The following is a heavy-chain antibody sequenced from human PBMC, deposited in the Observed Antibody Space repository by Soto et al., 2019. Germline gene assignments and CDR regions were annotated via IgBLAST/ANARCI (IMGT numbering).Heavy chain of an antibody. J-gene: IGHJ3*02. V-gene: IGHV1-3*01. CDR3: ARAMVRAQGTDAFDI. CDR1: GYTFTSYA. Sequence: ASVKVSCKASGYTFTSYAMHWVRQAPGQRLEWMGWINAGNGNTKYSQKLQGRVTITRDTSASTAYMELSSLRSEDTAVYYCARAMVRAQGTDAFDIWGQGTMVTVSS. D-gene: IGHD3-10*01. CDR2: INAGNGNT.